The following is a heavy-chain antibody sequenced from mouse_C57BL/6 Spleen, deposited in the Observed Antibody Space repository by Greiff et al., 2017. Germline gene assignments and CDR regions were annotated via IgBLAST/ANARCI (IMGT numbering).Heavy chain of an antibody. CDR2: IYPGDGDT. CDR1: GYAFSSSW. CDR3: ARYYGSRHYYAMDY. V-gene: IGHV1-82*01. D-gene: IGHD1-1*01. J-gene: IGHJ4*01. Sequence: VQLQQSGPELVKPGASVTISCKASGYAFSSSWMNWVKQRPGKGLEWIGRIYPGDGDTNYNGKFKGKATLTADKSSSTAYMQLSSLTSEDSAVYFCARYYGSRHYYAMDYWGQGTSVTVSS.